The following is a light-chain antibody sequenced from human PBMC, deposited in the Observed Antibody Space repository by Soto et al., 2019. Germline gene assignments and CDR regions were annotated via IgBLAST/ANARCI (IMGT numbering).Light chain of an antibody. J-gene: IGKJ4*01. CDR3: LQHYSSPLT. Sequence: EIVLTQSPGTLSLSPGERATLSCRASQSVSSSYLAWYQQKPGQAPRLLIYGASSRATGIPDRFSGSGSGTSFTFTLHSLDPEDPSVYYCLQHYSSPLTFGGGTKVEIQ. CDR1: QSVSSSY. V-gene: IGKV3-20*01. CDR2: GAS.